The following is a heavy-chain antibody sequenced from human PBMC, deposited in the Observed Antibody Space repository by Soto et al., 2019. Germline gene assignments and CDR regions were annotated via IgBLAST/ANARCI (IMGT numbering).Heavy chain of an antibody. V-gene: IGHV4-34*01. D-gene: IGHD6-6*01. CDR3: ARGRGYSSSGHWFDP. Sequence: SETLSLTCAVYGGSFSGYYWSWIRQPPGKGLEWIGEINHSGSTNYNPSLKSRVTISVDTSKNQFSLKLSSVTAADTAVYYCARGRGYSSSGHWFDPWGQGTLVTVSS. CDR2: INHSGST. J-gene: IGHJ5*02. CDR1: GGSFSGYY.